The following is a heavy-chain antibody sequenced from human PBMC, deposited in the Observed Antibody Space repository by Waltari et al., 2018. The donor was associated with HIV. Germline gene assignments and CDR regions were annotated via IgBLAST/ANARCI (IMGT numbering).Heavy chain of an antibody. CDR3: ARLEVGRGDY. D-gene: IGHD1-26*01. V-gene: IGHV4-34*01. CDR2: INHSGRT. Sequence: QVQLQQWGAGLLKPSETLSLTCAVYGGSLSGYYWSWIRQPPGKGLEWIGEINHSGRTNYNPSLKSRVAISIDPSKNQCSLKLRSVTAADTAMYYSARLEVGRGDYWGQGTLVTVSS. J-gene: IGHJ4*02. CDR1: GGSLSGYY.